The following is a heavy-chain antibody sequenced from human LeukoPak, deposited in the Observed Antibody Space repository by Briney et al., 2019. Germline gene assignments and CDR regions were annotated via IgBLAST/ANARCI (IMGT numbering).Heavy chain of an antibody. D-gene: IGHD4-17*01. CDR3: AKDMTTVTFFDY. J-gene: IGHJ4*02. V-gene: IGHV3-30*02. Sequence: GGSLRLSCAASGFTFSSYGMHWVRQAPGKGLEWVAFIRYDGSNKYYADSVKGRFTISRDNSKNTLYLQMNSLRAEDTAVYYCAKDMTTVTFFDYWGQGTLVTVSS. CDR2: IRYDGSNK. CDR1: GFTFSSYG.